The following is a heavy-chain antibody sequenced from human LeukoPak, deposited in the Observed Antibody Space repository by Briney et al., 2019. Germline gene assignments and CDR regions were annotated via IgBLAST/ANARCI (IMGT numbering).Heavy chain of an antibody. J-gene: IGHJ6*02. CDR2: IYYSGST. CDR3: ARLGYNWNHYYYGMDV. Sequence: SETLSLTCTVSGGSISSSSYYWGWIRQPPGKGLEWIGSIYYSGSTYYNPSLKSRVPISVDTSKNQFSLKLSSVTAADTAVYYCARLGYNWNHYYYGMDVWGQGTTVTVSS. CDR1: GGSISSSSYY. V-gene: IGHV4-39*01. D-gene: IGHD1-20*01.